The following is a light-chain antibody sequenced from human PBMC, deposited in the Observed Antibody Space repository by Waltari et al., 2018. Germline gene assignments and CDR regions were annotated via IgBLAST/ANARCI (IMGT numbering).Light chain of an antibody. CDR3: MQALQTPWT. Sequence: VMTQSPLSLPVTPGEPASISCRASQSLLHTNAYNYLDWYLQKPGQSPQLLIYLGSNRASGVPDRFSGSGSGTDFTLKISRVEAEDVGVYYCMQALQTPWTFGQGTKVEIK. CDR1: QSLLHTNAYNY. J-gene: IGKJ1*01. V-gene: IGKV2-28*01. CDR2: LGS.